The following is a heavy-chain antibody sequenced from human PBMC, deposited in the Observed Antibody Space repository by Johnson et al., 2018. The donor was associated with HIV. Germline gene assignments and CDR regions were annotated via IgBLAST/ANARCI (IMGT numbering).Heavy chain of an antibody. CDR1: GFTVSNNF. V-gene: IGHV3-53*01. D-gene: IGHD6-13*01. Sequence: MQLVESGGGLMQPGGSLRLSCVASGFTVSNNFMSWVRQAPGKGLEWVSVIYSGGRSYYADSVKGRLTLSRDTSKNTLYLQMSSLKVEDTALYYCARDGESQQLPLGDALDVWGRGTMVIVSS. CDR2: IYSGGRS. J-gene: IGHJ3*01. CDR3: ARDGESQQLPLGDALDV.